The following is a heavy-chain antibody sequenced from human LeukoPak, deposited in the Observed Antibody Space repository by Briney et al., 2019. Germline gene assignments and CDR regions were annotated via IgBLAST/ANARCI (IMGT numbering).Heavy chain of an antibody. CDR1: GFTFSSYS. V-gene: IGHV3-21*01. D-gene: IGHD2-21*02. CDR3: ARVGSYCGGGCYLDY. J-gene: IGHJ4*02. CDR2: ISSSSSYI. Sequence: PGGSLRLSCAASGFTFSSYSMDWVRQAPGKGLEWVSSISSSSSYIYYADSVKGRFTISRDNAKNSLYLQMNSLRAEDTAVYYCARVGSYCGGGCYLDYWGQGTLVTVSS.